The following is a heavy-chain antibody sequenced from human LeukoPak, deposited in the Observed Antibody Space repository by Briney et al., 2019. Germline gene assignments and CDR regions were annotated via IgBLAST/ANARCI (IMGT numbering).Heavy chain of an antibody. CDR2: IYYSGCT. J-gene: IGHJ5*02. V-gene: IGHV4-59*01. Sequence: SETLSLTCTVSGGSISSYYWSWIRQPPGKGLEWIGYIYYSGCTNYNPSLKSRVTISVDTSKNQFSLKLSSVTAADTAVYYCARFIVGGADSFDPWGQGTLVTVSS. CDR1: GGSISSYY. CDR3: ARFIVGGADSFDP. D-gene: IGHD1-26*01.